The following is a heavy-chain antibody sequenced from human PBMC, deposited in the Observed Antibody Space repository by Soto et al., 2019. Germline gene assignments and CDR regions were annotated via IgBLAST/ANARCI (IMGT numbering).Heavy chain of an antibody. D-gene: IGHD3-3*01. J-gene: IGHJ6*03. V-gene: IGHV1-2*04. Sequence: ASVKVSCKASGYTFTGYYMHWVRQAPGQGLEWMGWINPNSGGTNYAQKFQGWVTMTRDTSISTAYMELSRLRSDDTAVYYCARAGAFLYYDFWSGAHRAEYCMDVWGKGTTVTVSS. CDR3: ARAGAFLYYDFWSGAHRAEYCMDV. CDR2: INPNSGGT. CDR1: GYTFTGYY.